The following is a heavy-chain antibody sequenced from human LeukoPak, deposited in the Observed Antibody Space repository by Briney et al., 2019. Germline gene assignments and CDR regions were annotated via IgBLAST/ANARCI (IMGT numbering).Heavy chain of an antibody. CDR1: GYTFTGYY. V-gene: IGHV1-2*06. J-gene: IGHJ4*02. CDR3: ARENSGSALDY. D-gene: IGHD1-26*01. CDR2: INPNSGGT. Sequence: ASVKVSCKASGYTFTGYYMHWVRQAPGQGLEWMGRINPNSGGTNYAQKFQGRVTMTRDTSISTAYMELSRLRSEDTAVYYCARENSGSALDYWGQGTLVTVSS.